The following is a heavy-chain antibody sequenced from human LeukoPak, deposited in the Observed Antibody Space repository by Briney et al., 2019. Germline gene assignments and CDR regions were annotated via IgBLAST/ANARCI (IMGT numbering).Heavy chain of an antibody. CDR1: GGSISTYY. J-gene: IGHJ3*02. Sequence: SETLSLTCTVSGGSISTYYWSWIRQPPGKGLEWIAYVFYSGRTSYNPSLKSRVTISVDTSKSQFSLKLSSVAAADTAVYYCARLGNWFDAFDIWGQGTMVTVSS. CDR3: ARLGNWFDAFDI. CDR2: VFYSGRT. V-gene: IGHV4-59*01. D-gene: IGHD1-20*01.